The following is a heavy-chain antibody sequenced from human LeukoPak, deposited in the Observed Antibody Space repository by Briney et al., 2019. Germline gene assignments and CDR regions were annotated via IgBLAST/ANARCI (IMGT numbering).Heavy chain of an antibody. D-gene: IGHD2-15*01. J-gene: IGHJ6*04. CDR3: AKGSGDTYFGMDV. CDR1: GFTFSSYA. CDR2: ISGSAGTT. Sequence: GGSLRLSCAASGFTFSSYAMNWVRQAPEQGLEWVSIISGSAGTTYYAGSVKGRFTISRDSSKNTLYLQMNGLRAEDTAVYYCAKGSGDTYFGMDVWGKGTTVIVSS. V-gene: IGHV3-23*01.